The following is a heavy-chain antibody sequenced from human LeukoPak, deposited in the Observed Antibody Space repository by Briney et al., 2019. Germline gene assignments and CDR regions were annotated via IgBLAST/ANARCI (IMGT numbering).Heavy chain of an antibody. J-gene: IGHJ4*02. CDR3: ARGVYCSSTSCPDLDY. D-gene: IGHD2-2*01. CDR1: GGSFSGYY. Sequence: PSETLSLTCAVYGGSFSGYYWSWIRQPPGKGLEWIGEINHSGSTNCNPSLKSRVTISVDTSKNQFSLKLSSVTAADTAVYYCARGVYCSSTSCPDLDYWGQGTLVTVSS. CDR2: INHSGST. V-gene: IGHV4-34*01.